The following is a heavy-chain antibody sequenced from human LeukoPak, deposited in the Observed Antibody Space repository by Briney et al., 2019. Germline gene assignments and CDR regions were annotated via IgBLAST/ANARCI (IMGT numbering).Heavy chain of an antibody. Sequence: GGSLRLSCAASGFTFSSYAMHWVRQAPGKGLEGVAVISYDGSNKYYADSVKGRFTISRDNSKNTLYLQMNSLRAEDTAVYYCARVGQSMVRGINYYMDVWGKGTTVTVSS. CDR2: ISYDGSNK. CDR3: ARVGQSMVRGINYYMDV. D-gene: IGHD3-10*01. J-gene: IGHJ6*03. CDR1: GFTFSSYA. V-gene: IGHV3-30*01.